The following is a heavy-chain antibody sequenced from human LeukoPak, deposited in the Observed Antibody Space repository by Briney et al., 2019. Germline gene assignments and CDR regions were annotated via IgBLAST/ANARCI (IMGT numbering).Heavy chain of an antibody. V-gene: IGHV4-59*01. D-gene: IGHD6-19*01. J-gene: IGHJ5*02. CDR1: TGSISSYY. Sequence: SETLSLTCIVSTGSISSYYWSWIRQPPGKGLEWIGYINYSGSTNYNPSLKSRVTISVDTSKNQFSLKLSSVTAADTAVYYCARDGVAVAGTPAARFDPWGQGTLVTVSS. CDR3: ARDGVAVAGTPAARFDP. CDR2: INYSGST.